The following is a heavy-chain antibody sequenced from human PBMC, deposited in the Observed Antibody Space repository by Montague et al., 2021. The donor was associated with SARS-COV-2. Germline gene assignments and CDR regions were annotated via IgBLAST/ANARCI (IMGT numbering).Heavy chain of an antibody. CDR1: GDSIMTTNW. CDR2: IYQSGST. Sequence: SETLSLTCAVSGDSIMTTNWWSWVRQPPGKGLEWIGEIYQSGSTNYNPSLKSRVTMSIDKSKNQFSRELNSVTGADTALYYCVRAGGLDNRPPVRGQGALVVVSS. D-gene: IGHD3/OR15-3a*01. CDR3: VRAGGLDNRPPV. J-gene: IGHJ4*02. V-gene: IGHV4-4*02.